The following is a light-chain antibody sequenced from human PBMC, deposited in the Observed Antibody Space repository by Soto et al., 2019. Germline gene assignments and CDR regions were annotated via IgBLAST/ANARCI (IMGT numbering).Light chain of an antibody. V-gene: IGKV3-20*01. Sequence: EIVLTQSPATLSLSPGETATLSCKASEPIKTFYFGWYQHKPGQSPRLLINGVYTRATGIPDRFSGSGSGTDFTIIISIQEPEIFAIYYCQFYGSSLITFGQGTRLEI. CDR3: QFYGSSLIT. CDR1: EPIKTFY. J-gene: IGKJ5*01. CDR2: GVY.